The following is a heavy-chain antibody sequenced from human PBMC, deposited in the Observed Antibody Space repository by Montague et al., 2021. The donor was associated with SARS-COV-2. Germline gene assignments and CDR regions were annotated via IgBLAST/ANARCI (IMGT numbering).Heavy chain of an antibody. J-gene: IGHJ4*02. CDR3: VVVPLGPRGQGFDY. CDR1: GGSFSGYY. V-gene: IGHV4-34*01. Sequence: SETLSLTCAVYGGSFSGYYWNWIRQPPGKGLEWIGEINHSGSTNYNPPLKSRVTISVDTSKNQFSLKLSSVTAADTAVYYCVVVPLGPRGQGFDYWGQGTLVTVSS. CDR2: INHSGST. D-gene: IGHD2-15*01.